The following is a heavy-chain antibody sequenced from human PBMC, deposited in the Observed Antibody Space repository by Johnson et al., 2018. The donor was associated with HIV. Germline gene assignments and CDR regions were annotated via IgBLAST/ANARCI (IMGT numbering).Heavy chain of an antibody. V-gene: IGHV3-11*04. Sequence: QVQLVESGGGLGKPGGSLRLSCAASGFTFSDYYMSWIRQAPGKGLEWVSYISSSGSTIYYADSVKGRFTISRDNAKNSLYLQLNSLRAEDTAVYYCAKLRWAPRAFDIWGQGTMVTVSS. CDR1: GFTFSDYY. CDR3: AKLRWAPRAFDI. CDR2: ISSSGSTI. J-gene: IGHJ3*02. D-gene: IGHD4-23*01.